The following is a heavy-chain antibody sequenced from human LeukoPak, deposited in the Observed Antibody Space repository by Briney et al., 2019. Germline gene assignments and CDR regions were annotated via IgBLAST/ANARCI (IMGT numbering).Heavy chain of an antibody. J-gene: IGHJ6*03. CDR1: GYSISSGYY. D-gene: IGHD3-16*01. V-gene: IGHV4-38-2*02. Sequence: SETLSLTCTVSGYSISSGYYWGWIRQPPGKGLEWIGSIYHSGSTYYNPSLKSRVTISVDTSKNQFSLKLSSVTAADTAVYYCARVRGGRSTRLYYYYYMDVWGKGTTVTISS. CDR3: ARVRGGRSTRLYYYYYMDV. CDR2: IYHSGST.